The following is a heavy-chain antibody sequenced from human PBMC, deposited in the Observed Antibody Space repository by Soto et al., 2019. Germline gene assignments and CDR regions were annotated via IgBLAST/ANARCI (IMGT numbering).Heavy chain of an antibody. J-gene: IGHJ2*01. D-gene: IGHD1-26*01. CDR2: IYYSGST. V-gene: IGHV4-30-4*01. Sequence: QVQLQESGPGLVKPSQTLSLTCTVSGGSISSGDYYWSWIRQPPGKGLEWIGYIYYSGSTYYNASPESRXXIXVXXSKNQFSLKLSSVTAADTAVYYCARYYDAYWYFDLWGRGTLVTVSS. CDR3: ARYYDAYWYFDL. CDR1: GGSISSGDYY.